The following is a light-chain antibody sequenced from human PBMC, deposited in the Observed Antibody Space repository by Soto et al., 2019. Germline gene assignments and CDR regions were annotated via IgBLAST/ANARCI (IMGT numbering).Light chain of an antibody. CDR3: RSYTIISTRV. V-gene: IGLV2-14*01. CDR2: EVS. Sequence: QSVLTQPASVSGSPGQSITISCTGTSSDVGGYNYVSWYQQHPGKAPKLMIYEVSNRPSGVSNRFSGSKSGNTASLTISGLQAEDEADYYCRSYTIISTRVFGGGTKVTVL. J-gene: IGLJ3*02. CDR1: SSDVGGYNY.